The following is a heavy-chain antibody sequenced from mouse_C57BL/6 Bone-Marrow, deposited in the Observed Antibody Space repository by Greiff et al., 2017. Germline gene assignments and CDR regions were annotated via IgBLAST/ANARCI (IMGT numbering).Heavy chain of an antibody. V-gene: IGHV6-3*01. CDR2: IRLKSDNYAT. Sequence: DVQLVESGGGLVQPGGSMKLSCVASGFTFSNYWMNWVRQSPEKGLEWVAQIRLKSDNYATHYAASVKGRFTISRDESKSSVYLQMNNLRAEDTGIEYCTDYYYGRSYGYFDVWGTGTTVTVSS. CDR3: TDYYYGRSYGYFDV. CDR1: GFTFSNYW. J-gene: IGHJ1*03. D-gene: IGHD1-1*01.